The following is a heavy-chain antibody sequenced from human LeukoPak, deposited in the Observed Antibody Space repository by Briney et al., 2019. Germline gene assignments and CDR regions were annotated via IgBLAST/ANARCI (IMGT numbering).Heavy chain of an antibody. J-gene: IGHJ4*02. CDR2: IRYDGTNK. V-gene: IGHV3-30*02. D-gene: IGHD3-3*01. CDR1: GFTFRNYG. Sequence: GGSLRLSCAASGFTFRNYGMHWVRQAPVKGLEWVTFIRYDGTNKNYADSVKGRFTSSRDDSKNTLYLQMSSLRTEDTAVYYCAKDLGGNFGVIGGFDNWGQGTLVTVSS. CDR3: AKDLGGNFGVIGGFDN.